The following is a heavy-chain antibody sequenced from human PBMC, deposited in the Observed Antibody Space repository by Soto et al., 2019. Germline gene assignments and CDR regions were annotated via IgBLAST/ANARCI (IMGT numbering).Heavy chain of an antibody. CDR3: ARDLTAADY. CDR2: INPSGGST. V-gene: IGHV1-46*01. CDR1: GYTFTSYY. D-gene: IGHD2-21*02. Sequence: QVPLMQSGAEVKKPGASVTISCKASGYTFTSYYIHWVRQAPRQGLEWMAIINPSGGSTNYAQKFQGRVTLTRDTSTSTANRELSSLSSEDTAAYYCARDLTAADYWGQGTLVTASS. J-gene: IGHJ4*02.